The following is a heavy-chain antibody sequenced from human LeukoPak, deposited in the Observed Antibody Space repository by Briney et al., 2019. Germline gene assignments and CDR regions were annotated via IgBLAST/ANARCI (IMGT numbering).Heavy chain of an antibody. CDR3: ANGQDHYYDSVGYYLFDY. CDR1: GFTFDDYG. D-gene: IGHD3-22*01. CDR2: TRYDGTNK. J-gene: IGHJ4*02. Sequence: QTGGSLRLSCAASGFTFDDYGMSWVRQAPGKGLEWVAFTRYDGTNKYYVDSVKGRFTISRDNSKNTLYLQMNSLRAEDTAVYYCANGQDHYYDSVGYYLFDYWGQGTLVTVSS. V-gene: IGHV3-30*02.